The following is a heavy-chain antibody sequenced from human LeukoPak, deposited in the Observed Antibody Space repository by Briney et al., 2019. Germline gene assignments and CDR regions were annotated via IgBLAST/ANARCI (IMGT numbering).Heavy chain of an antibody. CDR3: ARDPSYCGGDCYSGSASRWFDP. Sequence: GGSLRLSCAASGFTFSNYSMNWVRQAPGKGLEWVSSISSSSSYIYYADSVKGRFTISRDNAKNSLYLQMNSLRAEDTAVYYCARDPSYCGGDCYSGSASRWFDPWGQGTLVTVSS. CDR2: ISSSSSYI. J-gene: IGHJ5*02. D-gene: IGHD2-21*02. CDR1: GFTFSNYS. V-gene: IGHV3-21*01.